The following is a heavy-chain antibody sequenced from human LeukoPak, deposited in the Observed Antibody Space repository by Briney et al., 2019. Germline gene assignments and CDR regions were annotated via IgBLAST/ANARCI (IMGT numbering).Heavy chain of an antibody. CDR1: GGSFSGYY. Sequence: SETLSLTCAVYGGSFSGYYWSWIRQPPGKGLEWIGEINHSGSTNYNPSLKSRVTISVDTSKNQFSLKLSSVTAADTAVYYCAREEVPAAIVGPYYYYMDVWGKGTTVTVSS. CDR2: INHSGST. D-gene: IGHD2-2*02. V-gene: IGHV4-34*01. CDR3: AREEVPAAIVGPYYYYMDV. J-gene: IGHJ6*03.